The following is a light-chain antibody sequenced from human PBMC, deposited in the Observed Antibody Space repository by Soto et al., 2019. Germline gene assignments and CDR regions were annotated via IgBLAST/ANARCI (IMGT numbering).Light chain of an antibody. CDR1: SSDVGSYKY. J-gene: IGLJ2*01. CDR3: ISYTTSSTVL. Sequence: QSALTQPASVSGSPGQSITISCTGNSSDVGSYKYVSWYQHYPGKAPKLIIYEVSNRPSGVSDRFSGSKSGNTASLTISGLQAEDEADYYCISYTTSSTVLFGGGTKLTVL. CDR2: EVS. V-gene: IGLV2-14*01.